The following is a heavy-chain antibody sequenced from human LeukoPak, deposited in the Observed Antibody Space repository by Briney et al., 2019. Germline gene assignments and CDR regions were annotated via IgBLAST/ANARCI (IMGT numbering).Heavy chain of an antibody. CDR2: IYHSGST. J-gene: IGHJ3*02. CDR1: GGSISSGGYY. Sequence: SQTLSLTCTVSGGSISSGGYYWSWIRQPPGKGLEWIGYIYHSGSTNYNPSLKSRVTISVDTSKNQFSLKLSSVTAADTAVYYCARGGWQLVVAFDIWGQGTMVTVSS. V-gene: IGHV4-30-2*01. D-gene: IGHD6-6*01. CDR3: ARGGWQLVVAFDI.